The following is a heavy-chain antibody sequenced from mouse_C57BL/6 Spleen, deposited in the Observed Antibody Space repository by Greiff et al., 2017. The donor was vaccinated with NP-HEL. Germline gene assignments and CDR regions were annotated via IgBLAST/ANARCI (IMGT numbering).Heavy chain of an antibody. CDR1: GYTFTSYW. CDR3: TREGTTVVDWYFDV. CDR2: IYPGNSDT. J-gene: IGHJ1*03. D-gene: IGHD1-1*01. V-gene: IGHV1-5*01. Sequence: EVQLQQSGTVLARPGASVKMSCKTSGYTFTSYWMHWVKQRPGQGLEWIGAIYPGNSDTSYNQKFKGKAKLTAVTSASTAYMELSSLTNEDSAVYYCTREGTTVVDWYFDVWGTGTTVTVSS.